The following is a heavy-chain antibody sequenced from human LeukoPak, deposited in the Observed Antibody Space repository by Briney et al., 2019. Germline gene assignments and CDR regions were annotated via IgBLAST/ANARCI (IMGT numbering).Heavy chain of an antibody. CDR3: ARAATAPITMIVVVPFDY. CDR2: INPNSCGT. J-gene: IGHJ4*02. Sequence: RASVNVSCKASGYTFTGYYMHGVRQAPAQGRAWMGWINPNSCGTNYAQKFQGRVNITRDNSISTAYTEVNRLRSEHRAVAYCARAATAPITMIVVVPFDYWGQGALVSVSS. CDR1: GYTFTGYY. V-gene: IGHV1-2*02. D-gene: IGHD3-22*01.